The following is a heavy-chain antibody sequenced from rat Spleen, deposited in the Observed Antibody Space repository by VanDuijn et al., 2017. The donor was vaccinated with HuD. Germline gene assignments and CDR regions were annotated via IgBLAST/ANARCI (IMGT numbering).Heavy chain of an antibody. J-gene: IGHJ2*01. V-gene: IGHV5S10*01. CDR1: GFTFSDYN. CDR2: IIYDGSRT. D-gene: IGHD1-7*01. CDR3: ARRMGDY. Sequence: EVQLVESGGGLVQPGRSLKLSCAASGFTFSDYNMAWVRQAPKKGLEWVATIIYDGSRTYYPDSLKGRFTLSRDDAKSTLYLQMDSLRSEDTATYYCARRMGDYWGQGVMVTVSS.